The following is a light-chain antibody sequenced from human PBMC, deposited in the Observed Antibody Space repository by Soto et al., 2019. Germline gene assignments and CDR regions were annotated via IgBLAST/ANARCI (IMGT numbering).Light chain of an antibody. J-gene: IGKJ1*01. CDR2: WAS. CDR1: QSVVFSSNKQSY. Sequence: DIVMTQSPDSLAVSLGERATINCKSSQSVVFSSNKQSYLAWYQQKPGQPPKLLIYWASTRKFGVPARFSGSGSGTEFMLTINSLQAEDVAVYDCQHYYNAVTFGQGTRVEL. V-gene: IGKV4-1*01. CDR3: QHYYNAVT.